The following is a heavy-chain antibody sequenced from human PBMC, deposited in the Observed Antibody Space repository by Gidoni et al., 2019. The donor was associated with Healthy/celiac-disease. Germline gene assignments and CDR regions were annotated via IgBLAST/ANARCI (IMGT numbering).Heavy chain of an antibody. Sequence: QVQLQESGPGLVKPSETLSLTCTVSGGSISSYYWSWIRQPPGKGLEWIGYIYYSGSTNYNPSLKSRVTISVDTSKNQFSLKLSSVTAADTAVYYCARDLDYGDFHTSNWFDPWGQGTLVTVSS. V-gene: IGHV4-59*01. D-gene: IGHD4-17*01. J-gene: IGHJ5*02. CDR1: GGSISSYY. CDR3: ARDLDYGDFHTSNWFDP. CDR2: IYYSGST.